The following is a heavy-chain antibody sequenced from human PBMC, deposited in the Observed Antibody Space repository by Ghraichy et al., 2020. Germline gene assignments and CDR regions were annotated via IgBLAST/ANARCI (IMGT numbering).Heavy chain of an antibody. CDR2: INHSGST. CDR3: ASGSDPGGWALPHY. J-gene: IGHJ4*02. CDR1: GGSSSGSY. D-gene: IGHD1-26*01. V-gene: IGHV4-34*01. Sequence: LETLSLTCAVSGGSSSGSYWSWIRQPPGKGLEWIGEINHSGSTNYRPSLKSRVTISVDTSKNQFSLILSSVTAADTAVYYCASGSDPGGWALPHYWGQGTLVTVSS.